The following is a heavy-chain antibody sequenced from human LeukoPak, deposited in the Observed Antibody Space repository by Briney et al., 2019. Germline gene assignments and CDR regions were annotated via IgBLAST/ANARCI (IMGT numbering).Heavy chain of an antibody. J-gene: IGHJ4*02. D-gene: IGHD2-8*01. V-gene: IGHV3-30*04. Sequence: GGSLRLSCAASGFTFSSYAMHWVRQAPGKGLEWVAVISYDGSNKYYADSVKGRFTISRDNSKNTLYLQMNSLRAEDTAVYYCAREGATDIVLMVYARYYFDYWGQGTLVTVSS. CDR2: ISYDGSNK. CDR3: AREGATDIVLMVYARYYFDY. CDR1: GFTFSSYA.